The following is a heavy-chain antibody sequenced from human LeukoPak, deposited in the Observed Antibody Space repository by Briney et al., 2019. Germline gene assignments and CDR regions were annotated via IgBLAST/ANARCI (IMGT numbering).Heavy chain of an antibody. D-gene: IGHD3-10*01. CDR1: GGSISTYY. J-gene: IGHJ4*02. Sequence: PSETLSLTCTVSGGSISTYYWNWIRQPPGKGLEWIGYIYYSGTTNYNPSLKSRVSMSVDTSKNQFSLKLSSVTAADTAVYYCARDRVVRGVISYFDYWGQGTLVTVSS. V-gene: IGHV4-59*01. CDR2: IYYSGTT. CDR3: ARDRVVRGVISYFDY.